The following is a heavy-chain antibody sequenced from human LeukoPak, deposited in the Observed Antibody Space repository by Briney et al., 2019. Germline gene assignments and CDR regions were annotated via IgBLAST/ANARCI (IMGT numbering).Heavy chain of an antibody. D-gene: IGHD3-16*01. CDR1: GYNLNTYH. J-gene: IGHJ4*02. CDR3: ATEYVRTHYFDW. Sequence: ASVRVSCKASGYNLNTYHMHWVRQAPGQGLEWMGIITSTGTTTICAQKFQGRVTMTRDTSTSTVYMDLSSLRSDDTTVYYCATEYVRTHYFDWWGQGTLVTVSS. V-gene: IGHV1-46*02. CDR2: ITSTGTTT.